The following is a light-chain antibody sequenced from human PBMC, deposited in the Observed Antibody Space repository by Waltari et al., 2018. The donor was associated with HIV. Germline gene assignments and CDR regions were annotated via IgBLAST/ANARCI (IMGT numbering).Light chain of an antibody. V-gene: IGKV1-5*03. CDR3: QQYNSYPYP. Sequence: DIQMTQSPSTLSASVGDRVTITCRASQSFSSWLAWYQQKPGKAPKLLIYKASSLESGVPSRFSGSGSGTEFTLTISSLQPDDFATYYCQQYNSYPYPFGQGTKLEIK. CDR1: QSFSSW. J-gene: IGKJ2*01. CDR2: KAS.